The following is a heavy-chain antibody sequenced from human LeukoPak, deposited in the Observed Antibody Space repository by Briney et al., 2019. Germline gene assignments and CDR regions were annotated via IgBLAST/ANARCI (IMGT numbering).Heavy chain of an antibody. CDR2: ISSSGSTI. J-gene: IGHJ3*02. D-gene: IGHD2-2*01. V-gene: IGHV3-11*01. CDR1: GFTFSDYY. Sequence: PGGSLRLSCAASGFTFSDYYMSWIRQAPGKGLEWVSYISSSGSTIYYVDSVKGRFTISRDNAKNSLYLQMNSLRAEDTAVYYCARDIIVQGTSWNAFDIWGQGTMVTVSS. CDR3: ARDIIVQGTSWNAFDI.